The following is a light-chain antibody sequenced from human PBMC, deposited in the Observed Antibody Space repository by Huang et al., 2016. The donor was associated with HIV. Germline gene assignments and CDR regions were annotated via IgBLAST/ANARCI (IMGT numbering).Light chain of an antibody. Sequence: DIQMAQSPSSLSASVGDRVTITCRASQSLTNYLSWYQQKSGKGPTLLSYAASTLQGGGPSRFTGSGSGTEFSLTISGLQPEDFATYYCLQSYKTPWTFGQGTKVEIK. CDR2: AAS. J-gene: IGKJ1*01. CDR3: LQSYKTPWT. V-gene: IGKV1-39*01. CDR1: QSLTNY.